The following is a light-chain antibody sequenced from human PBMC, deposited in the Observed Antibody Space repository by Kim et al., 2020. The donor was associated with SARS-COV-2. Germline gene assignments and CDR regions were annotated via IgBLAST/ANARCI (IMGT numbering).Light chain of an antibody. CDR1: SLRSYY. CDR2: GKN. CDR3: NSRDSSGNHVV. V-gene: IGLV3-19*01. J-gene: IGLJ2*01. Sequence: SSELTQDPAVSVAYGQTVRNTCQGDSLRSYYASWYQQKPGQAPVLVIYGKNNRPSGIPDRFSGSSSGNTASLTITGAQAEDEADYYCNSRDSSGNHVVFGGGTKLTVL.